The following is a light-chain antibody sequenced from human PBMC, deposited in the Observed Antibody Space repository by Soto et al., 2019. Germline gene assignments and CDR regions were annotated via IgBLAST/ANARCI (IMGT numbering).Light chain of an antibody. V-gene: IGLV2-14*03. CDR2: DVS. Sequence: QSVLTQPASVSGSPGQSITISCTGTSSDVVGYNYVSWYQHHPGKAPKLMIYDVSNRPSGVSNRFSGSKSGNTASLTISGLQAEDEADYYCSSYTSSSTVFGGGTKVTVL. CDR3: SSYTSSSTV. J-gene: IGLJ2*01. CDR1: SSDVVGYNY.